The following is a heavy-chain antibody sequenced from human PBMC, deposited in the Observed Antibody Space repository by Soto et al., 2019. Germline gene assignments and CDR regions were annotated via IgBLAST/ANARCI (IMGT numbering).Heavy chain of an antibody. CDR1: DGAISNSSYD. J-gene: IGHJ4*02. Sequence: LPCDASDGAISNSSYDWGWIRQPPGKRLERIGIIYYSGRTYYNPSLKSRVTISVDTSKNQFSLKLSSVTAADTAVYYCASLILSNPTGYYSRLTIGGYFDYWGQGTLVTVSS. CDR2: IYYSGRT. V-gene: IGHV4-39*01. D-gene: IGHD3-9*01. CDR3: ASLILSNPTGYYSRLTIGGYFDY.